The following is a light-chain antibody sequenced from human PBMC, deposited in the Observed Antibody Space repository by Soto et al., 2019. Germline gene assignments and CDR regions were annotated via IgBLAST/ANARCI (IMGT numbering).Light chain of an antibody. CDR3: QQSYTAVFT. CDR2: GAS. Sequence: DIQMTQSPSSLSASVGDRVTITCRASQSIRNYLNWYQHKPGKVPNLLIYGASSLQGGVPSRFSGSGSETDFTLTINNLQPEDFATYYCQQSYTAVFTFGPGTKVDIK. J-gene: IGKJ3*01. V-gene: IGKV1-39*01. CDR1: QSIRNY.